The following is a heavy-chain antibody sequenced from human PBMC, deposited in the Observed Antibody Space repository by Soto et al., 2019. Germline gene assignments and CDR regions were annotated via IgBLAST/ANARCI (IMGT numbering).Heavy chain of an antibody. Sequence: QVQLVQSGAEVKKPGAPVKVSCKASGYTFTSYGISWVRQAPGQGLEWMGWISAYNGNTNYAQKLQGRVTMTTDTSTSTAYMELRSLRSDDTAVYYCARDPRYYDFWSGYPRYYGMDVWGQGTTVTVSS. V-gene: IGHV1-18*04. CDR3: ARDPRYYDFWSGYPRYYGMDV. D-gene: IGHD3-3*01. J-gene: IGHJ6*02. CDR1: GYTFTSYG. CDR2: ISAYNGNT.